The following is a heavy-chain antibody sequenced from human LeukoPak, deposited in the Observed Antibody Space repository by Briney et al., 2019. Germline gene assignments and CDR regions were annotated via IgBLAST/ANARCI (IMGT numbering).Heavy chain of an antibody. CDR1: GFTFDDYA. D-gene: IGHD2-8*01. Sequence: GGSLRLSCAASGFTFDDYAMHWVRQAPGKGLERVSLISWDGGSTYYADSVKGRFTISRDNSKNSLYLQMNSLRAEDTALYYCAKDIDQGGNGRLGYWGQGTLVTVSS. CDR2: ISWDGGST. J-gene: IGHJ4*02. CDR3: AKDIDQGGNGRLGY. V-gene: IGHV3-43D*03.